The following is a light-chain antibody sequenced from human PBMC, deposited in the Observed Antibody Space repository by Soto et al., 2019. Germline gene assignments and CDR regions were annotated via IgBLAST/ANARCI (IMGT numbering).Light chain of an antibody. J-gene: IGLJ2*01. CDR1: SSDVGGYNY. CDR2: DVT. Sequence: HSALTQPASVSGSPGQSITISCTGTSSDVGGYNYVSWYQQHAGKAPKLMIFDVTYRPSGVSNRFSGSKSGNTASLTISGLQAEDEADYYCSSYSTTSALLFGGGTKVTVL. V-gene: IGLV2-14*01. CDR3: SSYSTTSALL.